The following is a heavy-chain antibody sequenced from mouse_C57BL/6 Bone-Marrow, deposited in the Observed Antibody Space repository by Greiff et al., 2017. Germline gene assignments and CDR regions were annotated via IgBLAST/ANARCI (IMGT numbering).Heavy chain of an antibody. CDR2: IDPENGDT. CDR1: GFNIKDDY. CDR3: TTLYYGSEAWFAY. Sequence: EVKVVESGAELVRPGASVKLSCTASGFNIKDDYMHWVKQRPEQGLEWIGWIDPENGDTEYASKFQGKATITADTSSNTAYLQLSSLTSEDTAVYYCTTLYYGSEAWFAYWGQGTLVTVSA. J-gene: IGHJ3*01. D-gene: IGHD1-1*01. V-gene: IGHV14-4*01.